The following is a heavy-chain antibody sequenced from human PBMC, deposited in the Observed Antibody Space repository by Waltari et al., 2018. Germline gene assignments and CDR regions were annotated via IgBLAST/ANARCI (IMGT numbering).Heavy chain of an antibody. V-gene: IGHV3-74*01. CDR2: INSDGRTT. Sequence: EVQLVESGGGLVQPGGSLRVSCTTSGFTFNNYWMHWVRQTPGRGLVWVSRINSDGRTTTCADSVRGRFTISSDDARNTLYLQMNSLRADDTAVYYCARGDTVVVVPAPTLDDWGQGTLVTVSS. D-gene: IGHD2-15*01. CDR3: ARGDTVVVVPAPTLDD. J-gene: IGHJ4*02. CDR1: GFTFNNYW.